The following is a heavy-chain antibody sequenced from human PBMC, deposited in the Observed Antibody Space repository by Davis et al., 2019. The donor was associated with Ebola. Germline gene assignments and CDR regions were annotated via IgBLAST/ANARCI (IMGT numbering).Heavy chain of an antibody. V-gene: IGHV3-21*01. CDR3: AGGKDSSGWYGDDAFDF. D-gene: IGHD6-19*01. CDR1: TFTFSTYS. Sequence: GGSLRLSCVVSTFTFSTYSMNWVRQAPGKGLEWVSSISGSGFYIYYADSVKGRFTISRDNAKNSLFLQMNSLRAEDTAVYYCAGGKDSSGWYGDDAFDFWGQGTMVTVSS. CDR2: ISGSGFYI. J-gene: IGHJ3*01.